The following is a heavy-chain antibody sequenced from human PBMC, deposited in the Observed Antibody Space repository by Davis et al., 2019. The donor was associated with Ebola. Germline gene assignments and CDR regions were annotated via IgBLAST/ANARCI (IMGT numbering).Heavy chain of an antibody. CDR1: GGTFTTYA. V-gene: IGHV1-69*05. CDR2: IIPVFRTA. Sequence: SVKVSCKTSGGTFTTYAVNWVRQAPGQGLEWMGGIIPVFRTASYAQKFQGRITITRDTSASTAYMELSNLRSEDTAVYYCARILRDYYYGMDVWGKGTTVTVSS. CDR3: ARILRDYYYGMDV. J-gene: IGHJ6*04.